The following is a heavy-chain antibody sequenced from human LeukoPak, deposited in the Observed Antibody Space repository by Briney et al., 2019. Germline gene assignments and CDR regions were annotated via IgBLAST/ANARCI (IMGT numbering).Heavy chain of an antibody. CDR2: ISGSGGST. V-gene: IGHV3-23*01. CDR3: AKSSKTYYYDSSGPYYFDY. CDR1: GFTFSSYA. D-gene: IGHD3-22*01. J-gene: IGHJ4*02. Sequence: GGSLRLSCAASGFTFSSYAMSWVRQAPGEGLEWVSAISGSGGSTYYADSVKGRFTISRDNSKNTLYLQMNSLRAEDTAVYYCAKSSKTYYYDSSGPYYFDYWGQGTLVTVSS.